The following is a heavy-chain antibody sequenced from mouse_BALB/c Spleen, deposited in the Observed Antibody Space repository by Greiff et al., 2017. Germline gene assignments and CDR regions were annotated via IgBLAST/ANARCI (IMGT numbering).Heavy chain of an antibody. D-gene: IGHD2-3*01. Sequence: QVQLKESGPGLVAPSQSLSITCTVSGFSLTSYGVHWVRQPPGKGLEWLGVIWAGGSTNYNSALMSRLSISKDYSKSQVFLKMNSLQTDDTAMYYCARDRDGFDYWGQGTTLTVSS. V-gene: IGHV2-9*02. CDR2: IWAGGST. J-gene: IGHJ2*01. CDR1: GFSLTSYG. CDR3: ARDRDGFDY.